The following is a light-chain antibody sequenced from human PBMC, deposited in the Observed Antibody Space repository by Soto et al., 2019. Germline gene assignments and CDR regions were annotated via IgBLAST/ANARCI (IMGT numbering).Light chain of an antibody. Sequence: DIQMTQSPSTLSASVGDRVTITCRASQSINTWLAWYQQKPGRAPKLLMYEASILVSGVPSRFSGGGSGTDFTLTINSLQPDDFATYYCQKYDNPFVSFGGGTKVDIK. CDR3: QKYDNPFVS. CDR1: QSINTW. V-gene: IGKV1-5*03. J-gene: IGKJ4*01. CDR2: EAS.